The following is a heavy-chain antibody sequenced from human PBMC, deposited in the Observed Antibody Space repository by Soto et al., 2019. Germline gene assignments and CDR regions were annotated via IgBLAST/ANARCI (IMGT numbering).Heavy chain of an antibody. Sequence: ASVKPSCKDSGYTFTSNGISWVRQAPKQGLEWMGWISAYNGNTNYAQKLQGRVTMTTDTSTSTAYMELRSLRSDDTAVYYCARDRCSGGSCYDFDYWGQGTLVTVSS. CDR2: ISAYNGNT. J-gene: IGHJ4*02. D-gene: IGHD2-15*01. V-gene: IGHV1-18*01. CDR1: GYTFTSNG. CDR3: ARDRCSGGSCYDFDY.